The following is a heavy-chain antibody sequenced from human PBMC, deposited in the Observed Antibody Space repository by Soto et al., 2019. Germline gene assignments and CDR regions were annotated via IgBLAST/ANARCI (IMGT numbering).Heavy chain of an antibody. V-gene: IGHV3-33*01. D-gene: IGHD2-2*01. Sequence: QVQLVESGGGVVQPGRSLRLSCAASGFTFSSYGMHWVRQAPGKGLEWVAVIWYDGSNKYYADSVKGRFTISRDNSKNTLYLQMNSLRAEDTAVYYCVRDGSYCSSTSCYEGNWFDPWGQGTLVTVSS. J-gene: IGHJ5*02. CDR2: IWYDGSNK. CDR3: VRDGSYCSSTSCYEGNWFDP. CDR1: GFTFSSYG.